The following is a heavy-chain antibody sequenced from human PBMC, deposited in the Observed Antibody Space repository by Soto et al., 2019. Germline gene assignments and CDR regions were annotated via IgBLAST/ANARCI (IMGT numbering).Heavy chain of an antibody. V-gene: IGHV1-8*01. Sequence: GVPVKVCSKAPGDPFGAFDINWVRHAGEKGLEWMGWMNPDSGDTAFAQRFQDRITMTRSTSISTAYMELSRLTSDDTVVYFCRRPAGGVATPGDDYWGQGTLVTVSS. J-gene: IGHJ4*02. CDR1: GDPFGAFD. CDR2: MNPDSGDT. CDR3: RRPAGGVATPGDDY. D-gene: IGHD2-15*01.